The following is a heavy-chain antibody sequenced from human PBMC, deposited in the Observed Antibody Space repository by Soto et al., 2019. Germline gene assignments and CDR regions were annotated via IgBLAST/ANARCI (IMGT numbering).Heavy chain of an antibody. CDR1: GGSVSSDNNY. D-gene: IGHD6-19*01. J-gene: IGHJ4*02. CDR2: ISNSGST. V-gene: IGHV4-61*01. Sequence: PSETLSLTCTVSGGSVSSDNNYWGWVRQPPGKGLEWIGYISNSGSTNYNPSLKSRVTISVDTSKNQLSLNLRSVTAADTAVYYCARESRSGWSHFDHWGQGTQVTVSS. CDR3: ARESRSGWSHFDH.